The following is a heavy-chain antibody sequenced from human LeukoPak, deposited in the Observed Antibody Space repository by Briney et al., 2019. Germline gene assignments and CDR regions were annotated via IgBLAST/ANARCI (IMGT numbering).Heavy chain of an antibody. CDR3: ARGRNNFRY. D-gene: IGHD1/OR15-1a*01. Sequence: GGSLRLSCAASAFTFINYWMSWVRQAPGKGLEWVASIKEDGSEKYYVDSVKGRFTISRDNAKNSLYLQMNSLRAEDTAVHYCARGRNNFRYWGQGTLVIVSS. J-gene: IGHJ4*02. CDR2: IKEDGSEK. CDR1: AFTFINYW. V-gene: IGHV3-7*01.